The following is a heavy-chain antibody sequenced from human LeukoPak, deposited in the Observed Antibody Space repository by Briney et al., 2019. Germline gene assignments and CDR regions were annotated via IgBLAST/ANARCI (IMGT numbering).Heavy chain of an antibody. Sequence: ASVKLSCKASGGTFSRYSISWGRQAPAQGLEWMGGIIPIFTTGNYAQKFQGRVTITADESTSTAYMELSSLRSEDTAVYYCTRELNPYDYIWGGYRYLGYYWGQGTLVTVSS. CDR1: GGTFSRYS. CDR3: TRELNPYDYIWGGYRYLGYY. V-gene: IGHV1-69*13. CDR2: IIPIFTTG. J-gene: IGHJ4*02. D-gene: IGHD3-16*02.